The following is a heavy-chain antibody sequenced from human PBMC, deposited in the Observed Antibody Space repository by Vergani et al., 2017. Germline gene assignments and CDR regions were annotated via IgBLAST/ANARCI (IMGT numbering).Heavy chain of an antibody. CDR2: ISSSSSYT. D-gene: IGHD5-12*01. Sequence: VQLVESGGGVVQPGRSLRLSCAASGFTFSSYAMHWVRQAPGKGLEWVSYISSSSSYTNYADSVKGRFTISRDNAKNSLYLQMNSLRAEDTAVYYCARDEVATTGWFDPWGQGTLVTVSS. CDR3: ARDEVATTGWFDP. V-gene: IGHV3-21*05. CDR1: GFTFSSYA. J-gene: IGHJ5*02.